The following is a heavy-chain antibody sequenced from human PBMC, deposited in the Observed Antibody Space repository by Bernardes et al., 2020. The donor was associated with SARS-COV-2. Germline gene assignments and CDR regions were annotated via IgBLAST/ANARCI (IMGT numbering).Heavy chain of an antibody. D-gene: IGHD3-10*01. CDR2: ITGDGANT. CDR3: VKDFGGGAALDY. J-gene: IGHJ4*02. Sequence: GGSLRLSCAASGFTFDDYAMHWVRQAPGKGLEWIALITGDGANTFYADSMKGRFTISRDNSKNSLYLQIHSLRTEDTALYYCVKDFGGGAALDYWGQGTLVTVSS. V-gene: IGHV3-43*02. CDR1: GFTFDDYA.